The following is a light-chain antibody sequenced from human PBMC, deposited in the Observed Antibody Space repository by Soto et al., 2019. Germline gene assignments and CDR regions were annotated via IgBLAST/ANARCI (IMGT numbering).Light chain of an antibody. CDR1: QSVLYSSNNKNY. V-gene: IGKV4-1*01. CDR3: QQYYNTLPYT. J-gene: IGKJ2*01. CDR2: WAS. Sequence: DIVMTQSPDSLAVSLGERATINCKSSQSVLYSSNNKNYLAWYQQKPGQPPKLLIYWASTRASGVPDRFSGSGSGTDFTLTISSLQAEDVAVYYCQQYYNTLPYTFGQGTKLEIK.